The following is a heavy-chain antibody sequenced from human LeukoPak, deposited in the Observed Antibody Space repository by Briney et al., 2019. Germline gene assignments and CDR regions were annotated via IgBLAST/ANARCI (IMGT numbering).Heavy chain of an antibody. CDR1: GGSISSGSYY. Sequence: SQTLSLTCTVSGGSISSGSYYWSWIRQPAGKGLEWIGRIYTSGSTNYNPSLEGRVTISVDTSINQFSLKLTSVTAADTAIYYCARLRLRYQSNGQSTSYEAVDIWGQGTVVTVSS. V-gene: IGHV4-61*02. J-gene: IGHJ3*02. D-gene: IGHD2-8*01. CDR3: ARLRLRYQSNGQSTSYEAVDI. CDR2: IYTSGST.